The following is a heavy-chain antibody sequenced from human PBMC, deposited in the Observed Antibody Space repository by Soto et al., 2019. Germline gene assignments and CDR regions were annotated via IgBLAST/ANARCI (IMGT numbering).Heavy chain of an antibody. CDR1: GFTFSAYA. V-gene: IGHV3-30-3*01. J-gene: IGHJ4*02. Sequence: QVQLVESGGGVVQPGKSVRLSCAASGFTFSAYAMQWVRQAPGRGLEWVALISYGGGSHFYGDFVKGRFTVSRDNSKNTLYLEMYDLTAADTAVYYCAREWQLAYYSDSWGQGALVTVSS. CDR2: ISYGGGSH. D-gene: IGHD1-1*01. CDR3: AREWQLAYYSDS.